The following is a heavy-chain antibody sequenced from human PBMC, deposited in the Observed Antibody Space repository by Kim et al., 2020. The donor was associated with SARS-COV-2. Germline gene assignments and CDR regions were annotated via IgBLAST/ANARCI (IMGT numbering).Heavy chain of an antibody. CDR1: GWSFSGYY. D-gene: IGHD3-10*01. Sequence: SETLSLTCDVYGWSFSGYYWSWIRQPPGKGLEWIGEINHSGSTNYNPSLKSRVTISVDTSKNQFSLKLSSVTAADTAVYYCARGWPRGPRGTTVFRGVKGPGANWFDPWGQGTLVTVSS. CDR3: ARGWPRGPRGTTVFRGVKGPGANWFDP. J-gene: IGHJ5*02. CDR2: INHSGST. V-gene: IGHV4-34*01.